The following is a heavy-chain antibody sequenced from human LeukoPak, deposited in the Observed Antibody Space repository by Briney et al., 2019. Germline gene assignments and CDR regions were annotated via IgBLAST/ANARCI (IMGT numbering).Heavy chain of an antibody. D-gene: IGHD3-10*01. V-gene: IGHV4-34*01. CDR1: GGSFSGYY. CDR2: INHSGST. J-gene: IGHJ3*02. Sequence: SETLSLTCAVYGGSFSGYYWSWLRQPPGKGLEWIGEINHSGSTNYNPSLKSRVTISVDTSKNQFSLKLSSVTAADTAVYYCAREERSGITMVRGVSDAFDIWGQGTMVTVSS. CDR3: AREERSGITMVRGVSDAFDI.